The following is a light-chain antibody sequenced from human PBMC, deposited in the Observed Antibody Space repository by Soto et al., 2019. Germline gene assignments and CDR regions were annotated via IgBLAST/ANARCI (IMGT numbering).Light chain of an antibody. V-gene: IGLV1-44*01. J-gene: IGLJ3*02. Sequence: QSVLTQPPSASGTPGQTITISCSGSSSNIGGNAVNWYQHLPGTAPKMLIYNSNQRPSGVPDRFSGSKSGTSASLAISGLQSEDEADYYCEAWDDSLNGSVFGGGTKLTVL. CDR1: SSNIGGNA. CDR2: NSN. CDR3: EAWDDSLNGSV.